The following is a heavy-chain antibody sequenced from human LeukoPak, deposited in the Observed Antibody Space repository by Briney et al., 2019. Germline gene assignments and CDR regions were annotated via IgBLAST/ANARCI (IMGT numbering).Heavy chain of an antibody. Sequence: GGSLRLSCAASGFIFSNYWMHWVRQAPGKGPVWVSRIKSDGSSTDYADSVKGRFTISRGNGKSTLYLQMNSLRAEDTAVYYCARDLSEYGWFGELYYWGQGTLVTVSS. D-gene: IGHD3-10*01. CDR2: IKSDGSST. CDR1: GFIFSNYW. V-gene: IGHV3-74*01. CDR3: ARDLSEYGWFGELYY. J-gene: IGHJ4*02.